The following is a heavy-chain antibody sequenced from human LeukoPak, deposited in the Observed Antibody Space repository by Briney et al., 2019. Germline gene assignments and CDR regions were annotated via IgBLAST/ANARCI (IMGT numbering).Heavy chain of an antibody. J-gene: IGHJ5*02. Sequence: PSETLSLTCTVSGGSISSGDYYWSWIRQPPGKGLEWIGYIYYSGSTYYNPSLKSRVTISVDTSKNQFSLKLSSVTAADTAVYYCARHRGVVPAAIRQYNWFDPWGQGTLVTVSS. D-gene: IGHD2-2*02. CDR2: IYYSGST. CDR3: ARHRGVVPAAIRQYNWFDP. CDR1: GGSISSGDYY. V-gene: IGHV4-30-4*08.